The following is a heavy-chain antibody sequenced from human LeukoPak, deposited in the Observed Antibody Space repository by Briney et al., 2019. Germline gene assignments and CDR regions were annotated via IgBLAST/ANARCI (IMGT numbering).Heavy chain of an antibody. J-gene: IGHJ4*02. CDR2: ISYDGSNT. Sequence: PGRSLRLSCAASGFIFSTYVMYWVRQAPGKGLEWVATISYDGSNTYYADSVKSRFTISRDNSKNTLNLRMNGLRPEDTAVYYCARVHSTGWYSLEYWGQGTLVTVSS. CDR1: GFIFSTYV. CDR3: ARVHSTGWYSLEY. D-gene: IGHD6-19*01. V-gene: IGHV3-30-3*01.